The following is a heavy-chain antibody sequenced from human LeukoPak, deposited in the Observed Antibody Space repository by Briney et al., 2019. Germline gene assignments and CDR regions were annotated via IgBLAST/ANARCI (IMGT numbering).Heavy chain of an antibody. Sequence: PGGSLRLSCAASGFPFSSHWMHWVRQVPGKGLLWVSRINSDGSATIYADSVRGRFTISRDNAKNTLYLQMSGLRVEDTAVYHCASDSPYYGMDVWGQGTTVTVSS. CDR2: INSDGSAT. CDR3: ASDSPYYGMDV. J-gene: IGHJ6*02. V-gene: IGHV3-74*01. CDR1: GFPFSSHW.